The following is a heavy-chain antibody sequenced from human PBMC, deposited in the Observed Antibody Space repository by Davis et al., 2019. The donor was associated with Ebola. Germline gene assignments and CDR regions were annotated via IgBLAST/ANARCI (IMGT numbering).Heavy chain of an antibody. D-gene: IGHD3-10*01. CDR1: GFTFSSYG. CDR2: IWFDGSNK. J-gene: IGHJ6*02. CDR3: ARAHYYGSGSYYKRFYYGMDV. Sequence: GGSLRLSCAASGFTFSSYGMHWVRQAPGKGLEWVAVIWFDGSNKFYADSVKGRFTISRDNSNNTLYLQMNSLRAEDTAVYYCARAHYYGSGSYYKRFYYGMDVWGQGTTVTVSS. V-gene: IGHV3-33*08.